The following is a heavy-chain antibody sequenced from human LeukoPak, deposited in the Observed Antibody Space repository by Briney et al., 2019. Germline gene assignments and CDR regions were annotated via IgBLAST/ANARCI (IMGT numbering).Heavy chain of an antibody. CDR2: IYYSGST. V-gene: IGHV4-59*01. CDR1: GGSISSYY. CDR3: AREGCSSTSCYAGAAFDI. Sequence: SETLSLTCTVSGGSISSYYWSWIRQPPGKGLEWIGYIYYSGSTNYNPSLKSRVTISVDTSKNQFSLKLSPVTAADTAVYYCAREGCSSTSCYAGAAFDIWGQGTMVTVSS. D-gene: IGHD2-2*01. J-gene: IGHJ3*02.